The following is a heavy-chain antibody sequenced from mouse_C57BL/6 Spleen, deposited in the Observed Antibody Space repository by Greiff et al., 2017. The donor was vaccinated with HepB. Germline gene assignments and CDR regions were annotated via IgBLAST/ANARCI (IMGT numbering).Heavy chain of an antibody. CDR3: TTDDYYGSSYVFDY. Sequence: VQLKQSGAELVRPGASVKLSCTASGFNIKDYYMHWVKQRPEQGLEWIGRIDPEDGDTEYAPKFQGKATMTADTSSNTAYLQLSSLTSEDTAVYYCTTDDYYGSSYVFDYWGQGTTLTVSS. CDR2: IDPEDGDT. CDR1: GFNIKDYY. J-gene: IGHJ2*01. V-gene: IGHV14-1*01. D-gene: IGHD1-1*01.